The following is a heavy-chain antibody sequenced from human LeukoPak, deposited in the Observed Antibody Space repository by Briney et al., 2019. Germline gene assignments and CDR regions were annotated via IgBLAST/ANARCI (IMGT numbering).Heavy chain of an antibody. D-gene: IGHD3-9*01. CDR2: ISSSGSTI. CDR1: GFTFSDYY. Sequence: GGSLRLSCAASGFTFSDYYMSWIRQAPGKGLEWVSYISSSGSTIYYADSVKGRFTISRDNVKNSLYLQMNSLRAEDTAVYYCARSLHYDILTGSGMDVWGQGTTVTVSS. J-gene: IGHJ6*02. V-gene: IGHV3-11*01. CDR3: ARSLHYDILTGSGMDV.